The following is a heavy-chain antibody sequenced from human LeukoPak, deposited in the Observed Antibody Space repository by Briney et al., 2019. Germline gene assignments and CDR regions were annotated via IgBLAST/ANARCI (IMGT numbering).Heavy chain of an antibody. D-gene: IGHD3-16*01. V-gene: IGHV3-9*01. CDR2: ISWNSGLK. CDR1: GFTFDNYA. J-gene: IGHJ3*02. CDR3: AKLGGSFDI. Sequence: GRSLRLSCAASGFTFDNYAMHWVRQAPGKGLEWVSYISWNSGLKGYADSVKGRFTISRDNAKNSLVLQMNSLTTKDTALYYCAKLGGSFDIWGQGTMVVVSS.